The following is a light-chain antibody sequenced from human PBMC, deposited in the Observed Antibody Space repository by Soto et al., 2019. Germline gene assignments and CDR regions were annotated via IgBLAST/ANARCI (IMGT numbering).Light chain of an antibody. J-gene: IGLJ2*01. CDR2: DVT. V-gene: IGLV2-11*01. CDR1: SSDFDGYDY. Sequence: QSVLTQPRSVSGSPGQSVAISCTGTSSDFDGYDYVSWYQHHPGKAPKLLIYDVTKRPSGVPDRFSGSKSGNTASLTISGLQSEDEADYYCCSYADNYTFIFGGGTQLTVL. CDR3: CSYADNYTFI.